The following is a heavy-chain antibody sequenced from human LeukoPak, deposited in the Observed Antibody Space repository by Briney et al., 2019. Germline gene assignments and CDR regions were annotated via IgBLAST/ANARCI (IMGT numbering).Heavy chain of an antibody. CDR1: GGSISSGSYH. CDR3: ASWLSRGYSRHDAFDI. J-gene: IGHJ3*02. V-gene: IGHV4-61*02. Sequence: SETLSLSCTVSGGSISSGSYHWTWIRQPAGKGLEWIGRTYSSGNAKYNPSLKSRVTISVDTSKNQFSLKLNSVTAADTAVYYCASWLSRGYSRHDAFDIWGQGTMVTVSS. D-gene: IGHD3-22*01. CDR2: TYSSGNA.